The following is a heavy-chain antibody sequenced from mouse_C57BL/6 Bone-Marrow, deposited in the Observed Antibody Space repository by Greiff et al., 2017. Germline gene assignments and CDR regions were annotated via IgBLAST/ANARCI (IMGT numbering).Heavy chain of an antibody. CDR3: ARRTQLGRGFDY. Sequence: QVHVKQSGAELVKPGASVKISCKASGYAFSSYWMNWVKQRPGKGLEWIGQIYPGDGDTTYNGKFKGKATLTADKSSSTAYMQLSSLTSEDSAVYFCARRTQLGRGFDYWGQGTTLTVSS. V-gene: IGHV1-80*01. D-gene: IGHD4-1*02. CDR1: GYAFSSYW. CDR2: IYPGDGDT. J-gene: IGHJ2*01.